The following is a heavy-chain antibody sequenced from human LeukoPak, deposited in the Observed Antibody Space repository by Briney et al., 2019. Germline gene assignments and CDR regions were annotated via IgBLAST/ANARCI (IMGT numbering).Heavy chain of an antibody. CDR2: IYYSGST. CDR3: AREASALSGSYYYYGIDV. CDR1: GGSISSSSYY. D-gene: IGHD3-10*01. J-gene: IGHJ6*02. Sequence: SETLSLTCTVSGGSISSSSYYWGWIRQPPGKGLEWIGSIYYSGSTYYNPSLKSRVTISVDTSKNQFSLKLSSVTAADTAVYYCAREASALSGSYYYYGIDVWGQGTTVTVSS. V-gene: IGHV4-39*02.